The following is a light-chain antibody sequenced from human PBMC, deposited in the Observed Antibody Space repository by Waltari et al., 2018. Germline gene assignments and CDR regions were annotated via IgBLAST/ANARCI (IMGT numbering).Light chain of an antibody. V-gene: IGKV3-11*01. CDR3: HQSYSGLEYT. J-gene: IGKJ2*01. CDR1: QSVSNY. CDR2: DAS. Sequence: EIVLTQSPDTLSLSPGERATLSCRASQSVSNYLAWYQQKPGQAPRLLIYDASKTATGIPARFSGSGFGTDFTLTISSLQPEDFATYYCHQSYSGLEYTFGQGTKLEIK.